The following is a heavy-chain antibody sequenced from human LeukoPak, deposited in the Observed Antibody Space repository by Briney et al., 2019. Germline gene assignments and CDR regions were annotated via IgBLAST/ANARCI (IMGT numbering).Heavy chain of an antibody. V-gene: IGHV3-20*04. CDR2: INWNGGST. D-gene: IGHD3-10*01. CDR3: AGDLISGSGSLGY. Sequence: GGSLRLSCAASGFTYDDYGMSWVRQAPGKGLEWVSGINWNGGSTGYADSVKGRFTISRDNAKNTLYLQMNSLRAEDTAVYYCAGDLISGSGSLGYWGQGTLVTVSS. J-gene: IGHJ4*02. CDR1: GFTYDDYG.